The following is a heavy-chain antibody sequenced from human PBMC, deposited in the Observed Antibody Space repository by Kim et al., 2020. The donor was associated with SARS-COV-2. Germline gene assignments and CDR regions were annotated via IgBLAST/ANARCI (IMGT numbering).Heavy chain of an antibody. CDR3: ARAGGSGSFIDY. V-gene: IGHV3-30-3*01. D-gene: IGHD3-10*01. Sequence: GGSLRLSCAASGFTFSSYAMHWVRQAPGKGLEWVAVISYDGSNKYYADSVKGRFTISRDNSKNTLYLQMNSLRAEDTAVYYCARAGGSGSFIDYWGQGTLVTVSS. CDR2: ISYDGSNK. CDR1: GFTFSSYA. J-gene: IGHJ4*02.